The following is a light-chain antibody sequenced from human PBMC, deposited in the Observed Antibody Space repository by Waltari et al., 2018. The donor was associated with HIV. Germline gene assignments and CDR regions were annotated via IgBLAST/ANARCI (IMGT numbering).Light chain of an antibody. J-gene: IGLJ3*02. CDR3: YSRDSSGNSWV. Sequence: SYELTQPPSVSVSTGQTARITCSGDTLTKRYAYWYQQKSGQAPVLFIYEDSKRPSGIPERFSGSSSGTMATLTISGAQVEDEADYYCYSRDSSGNSWVFGGGTKLTVL. V-gene: IGLV3-10*01. CDR2: EDS. CDR1: TLTKRY.